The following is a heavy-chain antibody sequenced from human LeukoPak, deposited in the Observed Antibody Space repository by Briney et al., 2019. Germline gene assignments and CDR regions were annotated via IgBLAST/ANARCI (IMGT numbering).Heavy chain of an antibody. CDR3: ARAPYDSSGSANYYYYYGMDV. CDR2: IIPIFGTA. D-gene: IGHD3-22*01. V-gene: IGHV1-69*13. Sequence: SVKVSCKASGGTFSNYAISWVRQAPGQGLEWMGGIIPIFGTANYAQKFQGRVTITADESTSTAYMELSSLRSEDTAVYYCARAPYDSSGSANYYYYYGMDVWGQGTTVTVSS. J-gene: IGHJ6*02. CDR1: GGTFSNYA.